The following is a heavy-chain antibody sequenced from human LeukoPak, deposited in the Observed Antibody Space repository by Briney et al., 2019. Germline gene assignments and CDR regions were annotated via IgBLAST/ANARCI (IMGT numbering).Heavy chain of an antibody. CDR3: AKVPYQLLPD. D-gene: IGHD2-2*01. J-gene: IGHJ4*02. CDR2: IDESGVKT. CDR1: GFTFSNYG. V-gene: IGHV3-23*01. Sequence: GGSLRLSCAASGFTFSNYGMHWVRQAPGKGLEWVSAIDESGVKTYYTDSVKGRFTISRDNSKNTLYLQMNSLRAEDTAVYYCAKVPYQLLPDWGQGTLVTVSS.